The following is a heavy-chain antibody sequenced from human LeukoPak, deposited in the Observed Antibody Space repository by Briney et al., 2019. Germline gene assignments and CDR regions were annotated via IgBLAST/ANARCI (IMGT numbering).Heavy chain of an antibody. CDR2: INQDGSDK. CDR1: GFSFSNYY. J-gene: IGHJ6*02. CDR3: AKYLEPTAVLMDV. V-gene: IGHV3-7*01. D-gene: IGHD1-20*01. Sequence: GGSLRLSCAASGFSFSNYYVSWVRRAPGKGLEWVANINQDGSDKNYVDSVKGRFTISRDNAKHSVFLQMNSLRAEDTAVYHCAKYLEPTAVLMDVWGQGTTVTVSS.